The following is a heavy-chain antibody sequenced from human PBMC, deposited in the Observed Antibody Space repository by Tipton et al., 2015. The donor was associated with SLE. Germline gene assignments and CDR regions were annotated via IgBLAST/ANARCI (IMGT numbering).Heavy chain of an antibody. CDR1: GGSISTSDYY. D-gene: IGHD2-21*01. Sequence: TLSLTCTVSGGSISTSDYYWGRIRQPPGQGLEWIGNNFYSGSTYYNPSLKSRVTISVGTSKNQFSLKLSSVTAADTAVYYCGRLWADWTFDYWGQGTLVTVSS. V-gene: IGHV4-39*01. CDR2: NFYSGST. J-gene: IGHJ4*02. CDR3: GRLWADWTFDY.